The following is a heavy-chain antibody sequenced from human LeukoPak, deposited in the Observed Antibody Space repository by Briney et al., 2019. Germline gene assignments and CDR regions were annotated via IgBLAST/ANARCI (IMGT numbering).Heavy chain of an antibody. CDR2: IYYRGNT. Sequence: SETLSLTCTVSNGSIDSWYWSWIRQPPGKELEWIGYIYYRGNTNYNPSLKSRVTISVDTSKNQFSLKLNFVTAADPAVYYCARPRLGARFDYWGQGALVTVSS. CDR3: ARPRLGARFDY. J-gene: IGHJ4*02. D-gene: IGHD3-10*01. CDR1: NGSIDSWY. V-gene: IGHV4-59*08.